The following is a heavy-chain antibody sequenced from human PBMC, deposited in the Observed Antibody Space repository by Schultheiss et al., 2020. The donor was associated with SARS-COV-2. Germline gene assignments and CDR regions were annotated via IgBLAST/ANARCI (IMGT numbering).Heavy chain of an antibody. J-gene: IGHJ4*02. D-gene: IGHD3-22*01. CDR2: TQSGGTT. Sequence: GGSLRLSCAASGFTVSSNYMSWVRQAPGKGLEWVSAITQSGGTTYYIDSVKGRFTISRDNPKNALYLEMNSLRVEDTAVYYCAKGTGSSAYSANQDWGQGSLVTVSS. V-gene: IGHV3-53*01. CDR3: AKGTGSSAYSANQD. CDR1: GFTVSSNY.